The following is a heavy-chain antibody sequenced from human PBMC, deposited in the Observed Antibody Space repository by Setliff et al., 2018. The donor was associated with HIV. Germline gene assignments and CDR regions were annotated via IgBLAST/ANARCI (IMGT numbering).Heavy chain of an antibody. CDR3: VKDIGAYYYDNSGYNAFHI. CDR1: GFTFDDYA. Sequence: PGGSLRLSCAASGFTFDDYAMHWVRQSPGKGLEWVSGISWNSGSLGYADFVKGRFTISRDNAKKSLYLQMNSLRAEDMALYYCVKDIGAYYYDNSGYNAFHIWGQGTKVTVSS. D-gene: IGHD3-22*01. CDR2: ISWNSGSL. J-gene: IGHJ3*02. V-gene: IGHV3-9*03.